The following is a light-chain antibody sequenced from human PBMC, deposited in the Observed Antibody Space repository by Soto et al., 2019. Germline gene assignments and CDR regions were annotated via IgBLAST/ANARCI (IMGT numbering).Light chain of an antibody. CDR1: QSVGTN. CDR2: SAT. CDR3: QQYSNSRT. Sequence: EIVMTQAPATLSVSQGETATLSCRASQSVGTNLSWYQQHPGQAPRLLIYSATTSATGIPGRCSGSGSGTEFTPTSSSLPSEDFAVYYWQQYSNSRTFGPGTKVDI. V-gene: IGKV3D-15*01. J-gene: IGKJ3*01.